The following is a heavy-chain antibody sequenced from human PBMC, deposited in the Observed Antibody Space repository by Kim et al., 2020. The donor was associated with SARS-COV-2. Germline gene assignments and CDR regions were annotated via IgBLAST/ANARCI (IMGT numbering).Heavy chain of an antibody. J-gene: IGHJ4*02. D-gene: IGHD4-4*01. V-gene: IGHV3-53*01. Sequence: ADSVKGRFTISRDFSENILYLQMDDLRVEDTALYYCAKDQKVDGYSHFDYWGQGTLVTVSS. CDR3: AKDQKVDGYSHFDY.